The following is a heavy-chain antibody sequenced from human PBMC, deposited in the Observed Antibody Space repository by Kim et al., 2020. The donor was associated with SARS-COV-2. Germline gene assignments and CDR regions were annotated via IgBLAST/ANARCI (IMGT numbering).Heavy chain of an antibody. CDR3: ARIGGYSYGSYGMDV. J-gene: IGHJ6*02. D-gene: IGHD5-18*01. V-gene: IGHV3-11*03. Sequence: DSVKGRITITRDNAKNSLYLQMNSLRAEDTDVYYCARIGGYSYGSYGMDVWGQGTTVTVSS.